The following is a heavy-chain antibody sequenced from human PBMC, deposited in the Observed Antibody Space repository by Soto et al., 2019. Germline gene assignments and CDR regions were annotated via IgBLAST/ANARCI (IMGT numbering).Heavy chain of an antibody. CDR3: ARGRSIAARRAYFDY. CDR2: ISYDGSNK. J-gene: IGHJ4*02. D-gene: IGHD6-6*01. Sequence: GGSLRLSCAASGFTFSSYAMHWVRQAPGKGLEWVAVISYDGSNKYYADSVKGRFTISRDNSKNTLYLQMNSLRAEDTAVYYCARGRSIAARRAYFDYWGQGTLVTVSS. V-gene: IGHV3-30-3*01. CDR1: GFTFSSYA.